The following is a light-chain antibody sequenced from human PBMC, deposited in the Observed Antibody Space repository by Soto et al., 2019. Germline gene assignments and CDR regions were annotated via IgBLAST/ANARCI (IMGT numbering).Light chain of an antibody. V-gene: IGLV1-40*01. CDR1: SSNIGAGYD. CDR3: QSYDSSRRV. J-gene: IGLJ1*01. CDR2: GNS. Sequence: QSVLTQPPSVSGAPGQRVTISCTGSSSNIGAGYDVHWYQQLPGTAPKLLIYGNSNRPSGVPDRFSGSKSGTSASLAITGLQAEDEADYYCQSYDSSRRVFGTGTELTVL.